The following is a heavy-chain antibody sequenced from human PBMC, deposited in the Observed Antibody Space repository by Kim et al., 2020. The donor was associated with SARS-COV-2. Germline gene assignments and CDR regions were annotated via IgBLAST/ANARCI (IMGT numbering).Heavy chain of an antibody. CDR3: ARVARILTGYYTFDY. Sequence: PTLKSRVTISVDTAKTQYSLKLSSVTAADTAVYYCARVARILTGYYTFDYWGQGTLVTVSS. V-gene: IGHV4-31*02. D-gene: IGHD3-9*01. J-gene: IGHJ4*02.